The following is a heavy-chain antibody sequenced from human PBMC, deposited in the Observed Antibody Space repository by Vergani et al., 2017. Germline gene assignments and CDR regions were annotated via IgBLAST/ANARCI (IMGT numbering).Heavy chain of an antibody. Sequence: EVQLVESGGGLVQPGGSLRLSCAASGFTVSSNYMSWVRQAPGKGLEWVSVIYSGGSSTYYADSVKGRFTISRDNSKNTLYLQMNSLRAEDTAVYYCAKEYCSSTSCYYYYYMDVWGKGTTVTVSS. V-gene: IGHV3-23*03. CDR1: GFTVSSNY. D-gene: IGHD2-2*01. CDR3: AKEYCSSTSCYYYYYMDV. CDR2: IYSGGSST. J-gene: IGHJ6*03.